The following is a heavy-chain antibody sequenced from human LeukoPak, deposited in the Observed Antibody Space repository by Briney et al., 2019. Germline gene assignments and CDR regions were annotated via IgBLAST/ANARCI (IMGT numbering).Heavy chain of an antibody. CDR1: GYTFTNYG. CDR3: ARDLEYSSSFYYYGMDV. D-gene: IGHD6-6*01. Sequence: ASVKVSCKASGYTFTNYGISWVRQAPGQGLEWMGWISAYNVNTNYAQKLQGRGTITTDTSTSTAYMDLRSLRSDDTAVYYCARDLEYSSSFYYYGMDVWGEGTAVTVSS. V-gene: IGHV1-18*01. J-gene: IGHJ6*04. CDR2: ISAYNVNT.